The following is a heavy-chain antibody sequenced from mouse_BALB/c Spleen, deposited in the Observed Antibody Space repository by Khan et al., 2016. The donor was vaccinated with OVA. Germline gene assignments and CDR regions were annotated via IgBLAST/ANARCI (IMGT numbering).Heavy chain of an antibody. CDR3: ASQPYYHYYVLDY. CDR2: IWSDGST. CDR1: GFSLTNYG. V-gene: IGHV2-6-1*01. D-gene: IGHD2-10*01. J-gene: IGHJ4*01. Sequence: VELVESGPGLVAPSQSLSITCTISGFSLTNYGVHWVRQPPGKGLEWLVVIWSDGSTTYNSALKSRLSISKDNSKSQVFLKMNSLQTDDTAMYYCASQPYYHYYVLDYWGQGTSVTVSS.